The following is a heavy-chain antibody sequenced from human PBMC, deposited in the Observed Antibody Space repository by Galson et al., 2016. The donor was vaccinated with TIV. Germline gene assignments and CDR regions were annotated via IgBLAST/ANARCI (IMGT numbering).Heavy chain of an antibody. Sequence: SLRLSCAASGFDFNALAMSWVRQVPGKGLQWVASISGSGGQTHYGDSVRGRFIISRDDSKNTVYLRMNNVRVDDTAVYYCAKSRFHTIDFGGLTVIFDHWGRGALVTVSS. CDR2: ISGSGGQT. J-gene: IGHJ4*02. V-gene: IGHV3-23*01. CDR3: AKSRFHTIDFGGLTVIFDH. D-gene: IGHD5-24*01. CDR1: GFDFNALA.